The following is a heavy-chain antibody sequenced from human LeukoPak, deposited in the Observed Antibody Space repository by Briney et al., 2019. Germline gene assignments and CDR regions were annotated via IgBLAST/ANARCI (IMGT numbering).Heavy chain of an antibody. D-gene: IGHD3-10*01. J-gene: IGHJ6*02. V-gene: IGHV3-48*04. CDR1: GFTFSSYS. CDR3: AKDIGYYGSGSYFHYYGMDV. Sequence: PGGSLRLSCAASGFTFSSYSMNWVRQAPGKGLEWVSYISSSSSTTYYADSVKGRFTISRDNAKNSLYLQMNSLRAEDTALYYCAKDIGYYGSGSYFHYYGMDVWGQGTTVTVSS. CDR2: ISSSSSTT.